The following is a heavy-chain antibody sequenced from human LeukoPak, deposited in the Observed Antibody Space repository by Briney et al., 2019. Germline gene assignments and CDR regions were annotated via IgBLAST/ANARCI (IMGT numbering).Heavy chain of an antibody. V-gene: IGHV3-66*01. CDR1: GVTVSNNF. Sequence: GGSLRLSCAASGVTVSNNFMMWVRQAPGKGLEWVSLIYSGGSTQYADSVKGRFTISRDHSKNTLYLQMNSLRAEDTAVYYCAKDHDYAGVYAFDIWGQGTMVTVSS. J-gene: IGHJ3*02. CDR3: AKDHDYAGVYAFDI. D-gene: IGHD4-17*01. CDR2: IYSGGST.